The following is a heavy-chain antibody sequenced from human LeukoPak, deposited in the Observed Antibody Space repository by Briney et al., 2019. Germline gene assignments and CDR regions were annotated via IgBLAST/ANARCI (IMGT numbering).Heavy chain of an antibody. CDR2: ISWDGGST. V-gene: IGHV3-43D*03. J-gene: IGHJ4*02. CDR1: GFTFDGYA. Sequence: PGGSLRLSCAASGFTFDGYAMHWVRQAPGKGLEWVSLISWDGGSTYYADSVKGRVTISRDNSKNSLYLQMNRLRAEDTALYYCAKDSVSDSGGYWVGFDYWGQGTLVTVSS. D-gene: IGHD3-22*01. CDR3: AKDSVSDSGGYWVGFDY.